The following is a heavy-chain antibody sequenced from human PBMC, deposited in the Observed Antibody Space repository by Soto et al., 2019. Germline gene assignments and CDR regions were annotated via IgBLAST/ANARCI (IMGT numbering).Heavy chain of an antibody. CDR2: ISYDGSNK. CDR1: GFTFSTYG. D-gene: IGHD5-12*01. CDR3: AKGSTRWLQSLLDY. J-gene: IGHJ4*02. Sequence: QVQLVESGGGVVQPGRSLRLSCAASGFTFSTYGMHWVRQAPGKGLEWVAVISYDGSNKYYADSVKGRFTISRDNSKNTLSLQMNSLRAEDTAVYYCAKGSTRWLQSLLDYWGQGTLVTVSS. V-gene: IGHV3-30*18.